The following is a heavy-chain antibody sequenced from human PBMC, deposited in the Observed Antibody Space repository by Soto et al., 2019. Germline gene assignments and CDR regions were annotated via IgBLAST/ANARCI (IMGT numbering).Heavy chain of an antibody. CDR3: ARHATYSSRGDDY. J-gene: IGHJ4*02. CDR2: IYYSGST. Sequence: QLQLQESGPGLVKPSETLSLTCTVSGGSISSSSYYWGWIRQPPGNVLEWIGSIYYSGSTYYNPSRKRRVTIYVDTSKDQFALKLSSVTGADTAVYYCARHATYSSRGDDYWGQGTLVTVSS. V-gene: IGHV4-39*01. D-gene: IGHD6-13*01. CDR1: GGSISSSSYY.